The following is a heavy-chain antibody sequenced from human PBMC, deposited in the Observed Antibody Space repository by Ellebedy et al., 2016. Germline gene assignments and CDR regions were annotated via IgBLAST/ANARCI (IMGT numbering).Heavy chain of an antibody. CDR3: ARGRHVDY. J-gene: IGHJ4*02. D-gene: IGHD5-24*01. CDR2: IKQDGSEK. Sequence: GESLKISXAASGFTFSSYWMSWVRQAPGKGLEWVANIKQDGSEKYYVDSVKGRFTISRDNAKNSLYLQMNSLRAEDTAVYYCARGRHVDYWGQGTLVTVSS. V-gene: IGHV3-7*01. CDR1: GFTFSSYW.